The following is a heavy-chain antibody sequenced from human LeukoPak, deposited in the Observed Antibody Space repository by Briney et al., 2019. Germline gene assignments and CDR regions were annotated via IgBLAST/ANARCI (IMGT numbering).Heavy chain of an antibody. Sequence: GVSLSLSCAASGFTFSTYGMHWVRQAPGEGLEWVAFMRYDGRNKAYVDSVRGRFTISRDNSKNTLYLQMNSLRAEDTAVSYCAKGPVGYCGGGSCYHWFDPWGQGTLVTVSS. V-gene: IGHV3-30*02. CDR2: MRYDGRNK. CDR3: AKGPVGYCGGGSCYHWFDP. CDR1: GFTFSTYG. J-gene: IGHJ5*02. D-gene: IGHD2-15*01.